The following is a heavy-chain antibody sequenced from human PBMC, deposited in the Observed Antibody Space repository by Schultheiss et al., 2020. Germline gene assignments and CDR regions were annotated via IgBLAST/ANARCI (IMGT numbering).Heavy chain of an antibody. J-gene: IGHJ4*02. CDR1: GGSFTTYH. Sequence: GSLRLSCAVYGGSFTTYHWSWIRKSPGKGLEWIGEINHSGSTNYNPSLKSRVTISVDTSKNQFSLKLSSVTAADTAVYYCATGRYGNFDYWGQGTLVTVSS. CDR3: ATGRYGNFDY. CDR2: INHSGST. V-gene: IGHV4-34*01. D-gene: IGHD3-9*01.